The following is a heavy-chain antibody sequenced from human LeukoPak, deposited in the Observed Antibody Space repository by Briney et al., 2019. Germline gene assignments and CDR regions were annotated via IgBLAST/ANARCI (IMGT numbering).Heavy chain of an antibody. CDR1: GFTFSSYG. Sequence: GGSLRLSCAASGFTFSSYGMHWVRQAPGKGLEWVAFIRYDGSNKYYADSVKGRFTISRDNSKNTLYLQMNSLRAEDTAVYYCAHTQAHYEQQLVRAGEDSEDYWGQGTLVTVSS. D-gene: IGHD6-13*01. CDR2: IRYDGSNK. J-gene: IGHJ4*02. CDR3: AHTQAHYEQQLVRAGEDSEDY. V-gene: IGHV3-30*02.